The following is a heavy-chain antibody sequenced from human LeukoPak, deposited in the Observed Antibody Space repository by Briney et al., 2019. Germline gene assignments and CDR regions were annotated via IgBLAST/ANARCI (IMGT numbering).Heavy chain of an antibody. D-gene: IGHD1-26*01. V-gene: IGHV4-59*12. CDR1: GGSISSYY. J-gene: IGHJ5*02. Sequence: SETLSLTCTVSGGSISSYYWSWIRQPPGKGLEWIGYIYYSGSTNYNPSLKSRVTISVDTSKNQFSLKLSSVTAADTAVYYCARGWAMGATGVARWFDPWGQGTLVTVSS. CDR2: IYYSGST. CDR3: ARGWAMGATGVARWFDP.